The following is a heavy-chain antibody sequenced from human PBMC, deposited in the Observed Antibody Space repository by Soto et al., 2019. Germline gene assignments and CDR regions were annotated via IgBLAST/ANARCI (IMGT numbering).Heavy chain of an antibody. J-gene: IGHJ3*02. CDR3: AREIFGVIISGGRDAFDI. CDR1: GGTFSSYA. V-gene: IGHV1-69*13. Sequence: SVKVSCKASGGTFSSYAISWVRQAPGQGLEWMGGIIPIFGTANYAQKFQGRVTITADESTSTAYMELSSLRSEDTAVYYCAREIFGVIISGGRDAFDIWGQGTMVTVSS. D-gene: IGHD3-3*01. CDR2: IIPIFGTA.